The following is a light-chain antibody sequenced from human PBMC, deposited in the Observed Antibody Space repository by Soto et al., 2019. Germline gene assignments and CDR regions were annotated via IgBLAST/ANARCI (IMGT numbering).Light chain of an antibody. CDR2: AAS. V-gene: IGKV1-27*01. Sequence: DIQMTQSPSSLSASVGDRVTITCRASQGISNYLAWYQQKPGKVPKLLIYAASTLQSGVPSRFSGSGSGTDFTLTISSLQPEDVATYYCQKYNSAPPYTFGQGTSWRSN. CDR3: QKYNSAPPYT. J-gene: IGKJ2*01. CDR1: QGISNY.